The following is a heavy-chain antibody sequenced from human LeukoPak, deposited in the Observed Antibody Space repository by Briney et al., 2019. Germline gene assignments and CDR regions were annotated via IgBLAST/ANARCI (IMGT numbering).Heavy chain of an antibody. CDR3: ARDPRDYGWFDP. D-gene: IGHD4-17*01. J-gene: IGHJ5*02. CDR2: IYSGGST. CDR1: GFTVSSNY. V-gene: IGHV3-66*01. Sequence: GGSLRLSCAASGFTVSSNYMSWVRQAPGKGLEWVSVIYSGGSTYYADSVKGRFTISRDNAKNTLYLQMNSLRAEETAVYYCARDPRDYGWFDPWGQGTLVTVSS.